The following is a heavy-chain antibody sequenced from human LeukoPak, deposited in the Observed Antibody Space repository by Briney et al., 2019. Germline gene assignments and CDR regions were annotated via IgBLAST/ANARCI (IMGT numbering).Heavy chain of an antibody. D-gene: IGHD2-2*01. J-gene: IGHJ4*02. Sequence: GRSLRLSCAASGFTFSSYAMHWVRQAPGKGLEWVAVISYDGSNKYYADSVKGRFTISRDNSKNTLYLQMNSLRAEDTAVYYCARKFCSSTSCLFPNDYWGQGTLVTVSS. CDR3: ARKFCSSTSCLFPNDY. V-gene: IGHV3-30-3*01. CDR1: GFTFSSYA. CDR2: ISYDGSNK.